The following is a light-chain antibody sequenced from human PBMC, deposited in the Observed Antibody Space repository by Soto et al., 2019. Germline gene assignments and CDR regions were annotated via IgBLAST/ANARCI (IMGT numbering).Light chain of an antibody. CDR1: SSDVGGYNY. CDR3: SSFAGSDNFGVV. CDR2: EVT. J-gene: IGLJ2*01. Sequence: QSVLTQPPSASGSPGQSVTISCTGTSSDVGGYNYVSWYQQHPGKAPKLIIYEVTKRPSGVPDRFSGSKSGNTASLTVSGLQAEDEADYYCSSFAGSDNFGVVFGGGTKLTVL. V-gene: IGLV2-8*01.